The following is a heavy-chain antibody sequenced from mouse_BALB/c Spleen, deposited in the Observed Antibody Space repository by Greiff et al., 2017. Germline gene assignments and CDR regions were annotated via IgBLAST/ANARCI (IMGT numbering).Heavy chain of an antibody. Sequence: EVKLMESGGGLVQPGGSRKLSCAASGFTFSSFGMHWVRQAPEKGLEWVAYISSGSSTIYYADTVKGRFTISRDNPKNTLFLQMTSLRSEDTAMYYCAREDYGSSYLDYWGQGTTLTVSS. V-gene: IGHV5-17*02. D-gene: IGHD1-1*01. CDR3: AREDYGSSYLDY. CDR1: GFTFSSFG. CDR2: ISSGSSTI. J-gene: IGHJ2*01.